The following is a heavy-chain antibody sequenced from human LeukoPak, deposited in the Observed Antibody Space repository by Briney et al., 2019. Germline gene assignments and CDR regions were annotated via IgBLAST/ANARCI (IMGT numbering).Heavy chain of an antibody. J-gene: IGHJ2*01. V-gene: IGHV3-23*01. CDR3: AKAVFAHWYFDL. Sequence: GSLRLSCAASGFTFSSYAMSWVRQAPGKGLEWVSAISGSGGSTYYADSVKGRFTISRDNSKNTLYLQMNSLRAEDTAVYYCAKAVFAHWYFDLWGRGTLVTVSS. CDR1: GFTFSSYA. CDR2: ISGSGGST.